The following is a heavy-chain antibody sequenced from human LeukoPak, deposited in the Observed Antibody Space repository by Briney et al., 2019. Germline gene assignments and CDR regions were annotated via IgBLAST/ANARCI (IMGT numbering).Heavy chain of an antibody. CDR1: GGSISSGDYY. CDR3: ARDSSSWPVDY. D-gene: IGHD6-13*01. J-gene: IGHJ4*02. CDR2: IYYSGST. Sequence: SETLSLTCTVSGGSISSGDYYWSWIRQPPGKGLEWIGYIYYSGSTYYNPSLKSRITISVDTSMNQFSLKLSSVTAADTAVYYCARDSSSWPVDYWGQGTLVTVSS. V-gene: IGHV4-30-4*01.